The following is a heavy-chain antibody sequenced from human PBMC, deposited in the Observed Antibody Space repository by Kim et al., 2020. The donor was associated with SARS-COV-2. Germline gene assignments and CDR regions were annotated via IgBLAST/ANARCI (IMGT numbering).Heavy chain of an antibody. V-gene: IGHV3-9*01. Sequence: SVKGRFTISRDKAKNSLYLQMNSLRGEDTAVYYCAKGVSSQYSDCWPFDYWGQGTLVTVSS. J-gene: IGHJ4*02. CDR3: AKGVSSQYSDCWPFDY. D-gene: IGHD5-12*01.